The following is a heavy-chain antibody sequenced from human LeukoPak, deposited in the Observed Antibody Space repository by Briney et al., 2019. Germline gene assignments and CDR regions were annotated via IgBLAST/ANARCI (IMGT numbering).Heavy chain of an antibody. CDR1: GFTFSSYA. CDR2: ISYDGSNK. V-gene: IGHV3-30*04. Sequence: GVSLRLSCAASGFTFSSYAMHWVRQAPGKGLEWVAVISYDGSNKYYADSVKGRFTISRDNSKNTLYLQMNSLRAEDTAVYYCARDGEICGGDCYPTDMGYYFDYWGQGTLVTVSS. D-gene: IGHD2-21*02. CDR3: ARDGEICGGDCYPTDMGYYFDY. J-gene: IGHJ4*02.